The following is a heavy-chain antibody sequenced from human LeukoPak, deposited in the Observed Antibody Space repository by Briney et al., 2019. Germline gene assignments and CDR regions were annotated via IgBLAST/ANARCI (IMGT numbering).Heavy chain of an antibody. V-gene: IGHV4-31*03. CDR2: IYYSGST. Sequence: SQTLSLTCIVSVGSLSSGGYLGSWIRQHPGKGLEWIGYIYYSGSTYYNPSLKSRVTISVDTSKNQFSLKLSSVTAADTAVYYRARSSRYRSSRGLNLFDPCGPGTLVTVSS. D-gene: IGHD6-13*01. J-gene: IGHJ5*02. CDR3: ARSSRYRSSRGLNLFDP. CDR1: VGSLSSGGYL.